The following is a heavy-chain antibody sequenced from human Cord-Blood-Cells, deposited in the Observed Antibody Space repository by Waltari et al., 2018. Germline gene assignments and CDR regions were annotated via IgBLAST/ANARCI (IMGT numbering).Heavy chain of an antibody. J-gene: IGHJ6*03. D-gene: IGHD6-13*01. CDR1: GGSFSGYY. CDR3: ARRGIAAAGTVPDYYYYMDV. CDR2: INHSGST. V-gene: IGHV4-34*01. Sequence: QVQLQQWGAGLLKPSETLSLTCAVYGGSFSGYYWSWIRQPPGKGLEWIGEINHSGSTNYTPSLKSRVTISVDTSKNQFSLKLSSVTAADTAVYYCARRGIAAAGTVPDYYYYMDVWGKGTTVTVSS.